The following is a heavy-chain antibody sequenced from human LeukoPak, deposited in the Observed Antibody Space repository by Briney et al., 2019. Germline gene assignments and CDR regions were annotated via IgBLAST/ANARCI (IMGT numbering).Heavy chain of an antibody. CDR2: IYYRESA. CDR3: ARKRSFDL. V-gene: IGHV4-59*02. D-gene: IGHD3-9*01. CDR1: GDXVSSYY. Sequence: PSETLSLTCTVSGDXVSSYYCSWIRQPPGKRLEWIGGIYYRESATYNPSLNRRVTISLDTSKKQFFLKLSSVTAADTAVYYCARKRSFDLWGQGTLVTVSS. J-gene: IGHJ4*02.